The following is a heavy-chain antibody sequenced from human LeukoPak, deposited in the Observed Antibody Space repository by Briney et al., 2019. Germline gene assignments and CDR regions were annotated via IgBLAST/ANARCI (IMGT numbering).Heavy chain of an antibody. Sequence: GTSLRLSCAASGFTVSSNYMSWVRQAPGKGLEWVSVIYSGGSTYYADSVKGRFTISRDNSKNTLYLQMNSLRAEDTAVYYCARVGIAVASIDYWGQGTLVTVSS. CDR1: GFTVSSNY. CDR2: IYSGGST. J-gene: IGHJ4*02. CDR3: ARVGIAVASIDY. V-gene: IGHV3-66*01. D-gene: IGHD6-19*01.